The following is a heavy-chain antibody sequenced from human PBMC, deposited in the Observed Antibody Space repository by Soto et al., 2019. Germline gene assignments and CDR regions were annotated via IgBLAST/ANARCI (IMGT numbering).Heavy chain of an antibody. D-gene: IGHD5-12*01. CDR1: GFTFSNYA. CDR2: LSYDGNNI. J-gene: IGHJ4*02. V-gene: IGHV3-30-3*01. CDR3: TRTAYGGYDFDY. Sequence: QVQLVESGGGVVQPGRSLRLSCAASGFTFSNYAIHWVRQAPGKGLEWVAVLSYDGNNIHYADSVKGRFTVSRDNAKNTLFLQMNRLKTEDTAVYYCTRTAYGGYDFDYWGQGTLVTVSS.